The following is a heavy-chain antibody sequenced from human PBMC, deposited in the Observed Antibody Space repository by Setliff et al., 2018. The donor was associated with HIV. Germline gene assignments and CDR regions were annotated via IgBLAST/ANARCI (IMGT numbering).Heavy chain of an antibody. D-gene: IGHD3-22*01. CDR3: ARHVDSDGSGNPDWFDP. CDR2: LYYSGDT. J-gene: IGHJ5*02. V-gene: IGHV4-39*01. Sequence: SQTLSLTCTVSGDSVNSESYFWGWIRQSPRKGLEWIGTLYYSGDTHYNPSLKSRATISVDTSKNQFSLNLNFVTAADTAVYYCARHVDSDGSGNPDWFDPWGQGTLVTVSS. CDR1: GDSVNSESYF.